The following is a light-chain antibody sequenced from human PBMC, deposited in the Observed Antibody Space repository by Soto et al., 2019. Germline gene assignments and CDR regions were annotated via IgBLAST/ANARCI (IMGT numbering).Light chain of an antibody. J-gene: IGKJ4*01. CDR1: QSVSSSY. Sequence: EIVMTQSPATLSVSPGERATLSCRASQSVSSSYLAWYQQKPGQAPRLLIYGASSRATGIPDRFSGSGSGTDFTLTISRLEPEDFAVYYCQQYGSSPGVTFGGGTKVDIK. CDR3: QQYGSSPGVT. CDR2: GAS. V-gene: IGKV3-20*01.